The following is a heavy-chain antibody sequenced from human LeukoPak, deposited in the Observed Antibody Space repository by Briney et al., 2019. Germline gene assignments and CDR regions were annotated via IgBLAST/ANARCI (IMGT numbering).Heavy chain of an antibody. CDR3: ARAVGYYDYVWGSYRYTTSYFDY. J-gene: IGHJ4*02. D-gene: IGHD3-16*02. V-gene: IGHV4-34*01. CDR2: INHSGST. Sequence: SETLSLTCAVYGGSFSGYYWSWIRQPPGKGLDWIGEINHSGSTNYNPSLKSRVTISVDTSKNQFSLKLSSVTAADTAVYYCARAVGYYDYVWGSYRYTTSYFDYWGQGTLVTVSS. CDR1: GGSFSGYY.